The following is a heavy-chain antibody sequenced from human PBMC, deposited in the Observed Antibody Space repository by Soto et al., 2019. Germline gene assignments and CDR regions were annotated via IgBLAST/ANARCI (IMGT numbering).Heavy chain of an antibody. Sequence: SETLSLTCTVSGCSINNYYLSWIRPPPGKGLEWIGYIYYRGSTNYNPSLKSRVTISVDTSKNQFSLKLSSVTTADTAVYYCAIFMGNSVAPTYFDYWGQGTLVTVSS. CDR2: IYYRGST. D-gene: IGHD5-12*01. J-gene: IGHJ4*02. CDR1: GCSINNYY. V-gene: IGHV4-59*01. CDR3: AIFMGNSVAPTYFDY.